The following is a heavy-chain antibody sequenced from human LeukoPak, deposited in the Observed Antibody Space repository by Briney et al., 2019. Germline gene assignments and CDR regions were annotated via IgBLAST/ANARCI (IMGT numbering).Heavy chain of an antibody. CDR1: GGSISSGGYY. CDR3: ASSSWYEDPFDY. CDR2: IYHSGST. J-gene: IGHJ4*02. V-gene: IGHV4-30-2*01. D-gene: IGHD6-13*01. Sequence: PSETLSLTCTVSGGSISSGGYYWSWIRQPPGKGLEWIGYIYHSGSTYYNPSLKSRVTISVDRSKNQFSLKLSSVTAADTAVYYCASSSWYEDPFDYWGQGTLVTVSS.